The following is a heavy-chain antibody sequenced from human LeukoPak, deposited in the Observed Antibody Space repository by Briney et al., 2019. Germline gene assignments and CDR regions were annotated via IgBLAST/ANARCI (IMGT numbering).Heavy chain of an antibody. CDR3: AKDKFGDCSSTSCYGLVFDY. D-gene: IGHD2-2*01. J-gene: IGHJ4*02. CDR2: ISGSGGST. CDR1: GFAFSSYA. V-gene: IGHV3-23*01. Sequence: PGGSLRLSCAASGFAFSSYAMSWVRQAPGKGREWVSTISGSGGSTYYADSVKGRFTISRDNSKNTLYLQMNSLRAEDTAVYYCAKDKFGDCSSTSCYGLVFDYWGQGTLVTVSS.